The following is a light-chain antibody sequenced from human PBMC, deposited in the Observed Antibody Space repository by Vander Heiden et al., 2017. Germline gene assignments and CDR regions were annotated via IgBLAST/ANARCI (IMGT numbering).Light chain of an antibody. Sequence: DIVLTQSPDSLAVSLGERATINCKPSQSVLSSSTNKNYLGWYQQKPGQPPKLLLYWASTRQSGVPDRFSGGGSGTDFTLTISSLQPEDLAVYYCHQVEDAPLTFGQGTRMDIK. CDR1: QSVLSSSTNKNY. CDR3: HQVEDAPLT. V-gene: IGKV4-1*01. J-gene: IGKJ2*01. CDR2: WAS.